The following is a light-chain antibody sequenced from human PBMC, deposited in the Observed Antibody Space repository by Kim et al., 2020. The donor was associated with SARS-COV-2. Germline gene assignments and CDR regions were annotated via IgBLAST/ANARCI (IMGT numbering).Light chain of an antibody. V-gene: IGLV6-57*04. J-gene: IGLJ3*02. CDR3: QSYDSSNWV. CDR1: SGSIASNY. CDR2: EDN. Sequence: NFMLTQPHSVSESPGKTVTISCTSSSGSIASNYVQWYQQRPGSAPTTVIYEDNQRPSGVPDRFSGSSDSSSNSASLTISGLKTEDEADYYCQSYDSSNWVFGGGTQRTVL.